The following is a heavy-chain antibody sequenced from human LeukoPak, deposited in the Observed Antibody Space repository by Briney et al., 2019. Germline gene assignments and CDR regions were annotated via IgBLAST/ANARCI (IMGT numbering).Heavy chain of an antibody. CDR3: AIRQSITGAPFDF. CDR1: GHSFTSYW. D-gene: IGHD7-27*01. J-gene: IGHJ4*02. CDR2: INPFDSDN. V-gene: IGHV5-51*01. Sequence: GESLKISCKCSGHSFTSYWIGWVRQMPGKGLEWMAIINPFDSDNRYSPSFEGHIAISADKSITTAYLQWSSLEASDTAMYYCAIRQSITGAPFDFWGQGTQVTVSS.